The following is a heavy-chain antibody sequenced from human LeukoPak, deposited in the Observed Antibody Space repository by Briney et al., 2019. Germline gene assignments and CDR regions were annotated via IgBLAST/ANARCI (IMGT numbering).Heavy chain of an antibody. Sequence: PPETLSLTCSVSGGSITNYYWSWIRQPPGKGLELIGYIHYSGTTYYNPSLKSRVTISVDMSKNEFSVKLTSVTAADTAVYYCARKGEHYYDSGKLWPAWFDLWGQGTLVTVSS. J-gene: IGHJ5*02. V-gene: IGHV4-59*01. CDR1: GGSITNYY. CDR2: IHYSGTT. D-gene: IGHD3-10*01. CDR3: ARKGEHYYDSGKLWPAWFDL.